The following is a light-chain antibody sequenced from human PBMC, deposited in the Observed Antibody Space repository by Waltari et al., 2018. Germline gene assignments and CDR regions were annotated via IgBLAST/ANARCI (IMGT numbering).Light chain of an antibody. J-gene: IGLJ3*02. V-gene: IGLV4-69*01. CDR2: VNSDGSH. CDR1: GEYSAYA. Sequence: LVLTQSPSASASLGASVKLTCSLPGEYSAYAIAWHQQQPLKGPRYLLTVNSDGSHKKGDGISQRFSGSSSDLDRYLIISRLQSDDEADYFCQTWGTGIRVFGSGTKLTVL. CDR3: QTWGTGIRV.